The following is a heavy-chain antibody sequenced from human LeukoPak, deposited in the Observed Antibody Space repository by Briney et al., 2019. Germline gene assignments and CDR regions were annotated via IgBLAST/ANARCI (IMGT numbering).Heavy chain of an antibody. CDR1: GYTLTSYA. CDR3: ARGFRRRAAVRTSASGYSGYHVPHPIDY. CDR2: ISAYNGNT. V-gene: IGHV1-18*01. J-gene: IGHJ4*02. Sequence: ASVKVSCKASGYTLTSYAMHWVRQAPGQGLEWTGSISAYNGNTDYAQKLQGRVTMTTDTSTSTAYMELRSLRSDDTAVYYCARGFRRRAAVRTSASGYSGYHVPHPIDYWGQGTLVTVSS. D-gene: IGHD5-12*01.